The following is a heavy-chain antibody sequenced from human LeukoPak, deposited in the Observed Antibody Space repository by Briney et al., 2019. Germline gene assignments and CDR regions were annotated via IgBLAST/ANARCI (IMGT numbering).Heavy chain of an antibody. D-gene: IGHD1-26*01. V-gene: IGHV3-21*01. CDR2: ISSSSSYI. Sequence: GGSLRLSCAASGFTFSNYNMNWVRQAPGKGLEWVSSISSSSSYIYYADPVRGRFTISRDNARNSLHLQMNSLRAEDTAVYYCARGKPGVGASLDYWGQGSLVTVSS. CDR3: ARGKPGVGASLDY. CDR1: GFTFSNYN. J-gene: IGHJ4*02.